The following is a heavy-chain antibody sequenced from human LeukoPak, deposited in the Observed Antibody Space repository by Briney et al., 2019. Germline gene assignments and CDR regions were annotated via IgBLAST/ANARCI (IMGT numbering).Heavy chain of an antibody. CDR3: TRIVNYYQYMDV. D-gene: IGHD1-26*01. Sequence: PSETPSLTCTVSGYSISSPLYWGWIRQPPGKGLEWIGSIYHSGSTYYNPSLTSRVTISVDTSKNHFSLKLSSVTAADTAVYYCTRIVNYYQYMDVWGKGTTVSVSS. J-gene: IGHJ6*03. CDR1: GYSISSPLY. V-gene: IGHV4-38-2*02. CDR2: IYHSGST.